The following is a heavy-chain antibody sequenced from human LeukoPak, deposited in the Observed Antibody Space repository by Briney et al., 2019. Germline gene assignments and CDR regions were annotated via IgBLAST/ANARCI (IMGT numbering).Heavy chain of an antibody. CDR2: IYPRDGST. J-gene: IGHJ4*02. CDR1: GYTFTINY. V-gene: IGHV1-46*01. CDR3: ARDQEGFDY. Sequence: ASVKVSCTASGYTFTINYIHWVRQAPGQGLEWMGMIYPRDGSTSYAQKFQGRVTVTRDTSTSTVHMELSGLRSEDTAVYYCARDQEGFDYWGQGTLVTVSS.